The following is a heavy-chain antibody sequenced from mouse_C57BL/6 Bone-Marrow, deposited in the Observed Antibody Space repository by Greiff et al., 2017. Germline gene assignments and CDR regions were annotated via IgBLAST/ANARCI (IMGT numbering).Heavy chain of an antibody. CDR3: ARHETAQATNFDY. D-gene: IGHD3-2*02. Sequence: EVMLVESGGGLVQPGESLKLSCESNEYEFPSHDMSWVRKTPEKRLELVAAINSDGGSTYYPDTMERRFIISRDNTKKTLYLQMSSLSAEDTALYYCARHETAQATNFDYWGKGTTLTVSS. V-gene: IGHV5-2*01. CDR1: EYEFPSHD. CDR2: INSDGGST. J-gene: IGHJ2*01.